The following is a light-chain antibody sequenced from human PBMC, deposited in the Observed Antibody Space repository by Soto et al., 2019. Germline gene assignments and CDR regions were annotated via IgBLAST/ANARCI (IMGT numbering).Light chain of an antibody. CDR2: GNT. Sequence: QSGLTQPPSVSGAPGQRVTISCTGSNSNIGTGYDVHWYQQLPGTAPKLLIYGNTNRPSGVPDRFSGSKSATSASLAITGLQAADEADYYCQSYDTSLTGFYVFGTGTKVTVL. CDR1: NSNIGTGYD. CDR3: QSYDTSLTGFYV. J-gene: IGLJ1*01. V-gene: IGLV1-40*01.